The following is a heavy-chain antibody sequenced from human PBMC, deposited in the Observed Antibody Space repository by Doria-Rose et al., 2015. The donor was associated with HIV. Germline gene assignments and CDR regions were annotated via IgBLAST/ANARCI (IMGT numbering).Heavy chain of an antibody. J-gene: IGHJ4*02. Sequence: SGPVLVKPTETLTLTCTVSGVSLSSPGMGVSWIRQPPGKALEWLANIFSDDDRSYKTSLKSRLTISRGTSTSQVVLPMTDMDPVDTATYYCARIKSSRWYHKYYFDFWGQGPLVIVSA. D-gene: IGHD6-13*01. V-gene: IGHV2-26*01. CDR1: GVSLSSPGMG. CDR3: ARIKSSRWYHKYYFDF. CDR2: IFSDDDR.